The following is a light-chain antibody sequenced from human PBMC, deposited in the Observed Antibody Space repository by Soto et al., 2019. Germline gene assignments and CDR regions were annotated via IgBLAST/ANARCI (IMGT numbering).Light chain of an antibody. Sequence: DTQMTQSPYSLSAGVGDRVTIACRASQNINTYLNWYQQKPVKAPKLLIFDAASLQNGVPSRFSGGGSRTDFTLTITSLQPEDFATYYCQQRYSTRPIAFGQGTRMESK. CDR3: QQRYSTRPIA. CDR1: QNINTY. CDR2: DAA. V-gene: IGKV1-39*01. J-gene: IGKJ5*01.